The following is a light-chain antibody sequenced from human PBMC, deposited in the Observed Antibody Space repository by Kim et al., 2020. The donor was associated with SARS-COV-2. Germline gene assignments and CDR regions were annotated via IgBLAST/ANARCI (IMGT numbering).Light chain of an antibody. V-gene: IGKV3-20*01. Sequence: PGVIAAHYCRNSQCVCSHCLAWYQQKPGQAPRLLIYSVSNRATCIPDRFSGSGSGTDFTLTISRLEPEDFAGYYCQQYGIAPPYTFGQGTKLEI. J-gene: IGKJ2*01. CDR3: QQYGIAPPYT. CDR1: QCVCSHC. CDR2: SVS.